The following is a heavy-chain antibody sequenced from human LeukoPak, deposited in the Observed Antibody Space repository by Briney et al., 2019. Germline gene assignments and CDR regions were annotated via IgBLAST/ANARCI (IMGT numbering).Heavy chain of an antibody. CDR3: ARESTPLRGAFDP. V-gene: IGHV3-53*04. CDR2: IDSRDNT. Sequence: GGSLRLSCAASGFTVRNNDMSWVRQAPGKGLEWVSVIDSRDNTYHADSVKGRFTISRHTSKNTLYLQMNSLRAEDTAVYYCARESTPLRGAFDPWGPGTLVTVSS. CDR1: GFTVRNND. J-gene: IGHJ5*02. D-gene: IGHD5-24*01.